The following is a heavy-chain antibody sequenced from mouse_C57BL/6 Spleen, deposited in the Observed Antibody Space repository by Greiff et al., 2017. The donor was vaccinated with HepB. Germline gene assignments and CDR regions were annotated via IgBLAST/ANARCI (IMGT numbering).Heavy chain of an antibody. D-gene: IGHD4-1*01. V-gene: IGHV1-66*01. Sequence: QVQLQQSGPELVKPGASVKISCKASGYSFTSYYIHWVKQRPGQGLEWIGWIYPGSGNTKYNEKFKGKATLTADTSSSTAYMQLSSLTSEDSAVYYCARRELVWYFDVWGTGTTVTVSS. CDR3: ARRELVWYFDV. CDR1: GYSFTSYY. CDR2: IYPGSGNT. J-gene: IGHJ1*03.